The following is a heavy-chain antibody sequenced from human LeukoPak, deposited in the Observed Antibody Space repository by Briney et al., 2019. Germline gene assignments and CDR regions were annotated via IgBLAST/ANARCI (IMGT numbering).Heavy chain of an antibody. D-gene: IGHD6-19*01. CDR1: GFTVSSNY. J-gene: IGHJ4*02. CDR3: ARAYASSGWTFDY. Sequence: GGSLRLSCAASGFTVSSNYMSWVRQAPGKGLEWVSVIYSGGSTYYADSVKGRFTISRDNSKNTLYLQMNSLRAEDTAVYYCARAYASSGWTFDYWGQGTLVTVSS. V-gene: IGHV3-53*01. CDR2: IYSGGST.